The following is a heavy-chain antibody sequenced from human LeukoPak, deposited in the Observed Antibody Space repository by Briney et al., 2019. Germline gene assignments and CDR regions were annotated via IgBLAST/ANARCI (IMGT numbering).Heavy chain of an antibody. V-gene: IGHV3-21*01. CDR3: ARAILTVSGTALFYLDF. Sequence: GGSLRLSCAASGFTFSKYTMNWVRQAPGKGLEWVASISSQENYVYYADSMKGRFTISRDNANNSLNLHLDSLRAEDTAVYYCARAILTVSGTALFYLDFWGQGTLVTVSP. CDR1: GFTFSKYT. J-gene: IGHJ4*02. CDR2: ISSQENYV. D-gene: IGHD6-19*01.